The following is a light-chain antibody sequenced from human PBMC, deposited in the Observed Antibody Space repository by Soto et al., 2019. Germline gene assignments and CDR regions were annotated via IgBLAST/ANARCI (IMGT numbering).Light chain of an antibody. CDR3: QQRNDWPLT. CDR1: QSVNSDY. CDR2: GAS. J-gene: IGKJ4*01. V-gene: IGKV3D-20*02. Sequence: EIVLTQSPNTLSLSPGERATLSCRASQSVNSDYLVWYQQKPGQAPRLLIYGASRRATGIPDRFSGSGSGTDFTLTISSLEPEDFAVYYCQQRNDWPLTFGGGTKVEIK.